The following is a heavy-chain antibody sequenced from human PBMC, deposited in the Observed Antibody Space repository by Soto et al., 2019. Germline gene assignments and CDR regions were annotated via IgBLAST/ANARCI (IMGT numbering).Heavy chain of an antibody. D-gene: IGHD2-8*02. V-gene: IGHV4-4*02. CDR2: IYHSGST. CDR1: GGSTSRTNW. J-gene: IGHJ3*02. CDR3: ARATWWGDNLNAFDI. Sequence: PSETLSLTCAVSGGSTSRTNWRSWIRQPPVKGLEWIGEIYHSGSTNYNPSLKSRVTISVDKSKNQFSLKLSSVTAADTAVYYCARATWWGDNLNAFDIWGQGTMDT.